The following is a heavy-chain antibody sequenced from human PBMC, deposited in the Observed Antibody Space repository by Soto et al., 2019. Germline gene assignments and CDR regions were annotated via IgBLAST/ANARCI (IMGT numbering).Heavy chain of an antibody. CDR1: SGSINSGDYY. D-gene: IGHD3-9*01. CDR2: IYYSGST. Sequence: QVQLQESGPGLVKPSETLSLSCTVSSGSINSGDYYWSWIRQPPGKGLEWIGYIYYSGSTYYNPSLKSRVTISVDTSKNLFSLKLSSVTAADTAVYYCAIYYDILTGYYFDIWGQGTMVTVSS. V-gene: IGHV4-30-4*01. CDR3: AIYYDILTGYYFDI. J-gene: IGHJ3*02.